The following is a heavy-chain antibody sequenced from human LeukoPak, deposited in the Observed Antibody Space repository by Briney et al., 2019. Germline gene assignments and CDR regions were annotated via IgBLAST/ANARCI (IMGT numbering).Heavy chain of an antibody. V-gene: IGHV3-23*01. CDR2: ISGSGENT. J-gene: IGHJ4*02. D-gene: IGHD2-15*01. CDR3: AKGHCSGGSCYGTDY. Sequence: GGSRRLSCAASGFTFSSYAMRWVRQAPGKGLEWVSAISGSGENTFYADSVKGRFAIARDNSKNTLYLQMNSLRAEDTAVYYCAKGHCSGGSCYGTDYWGQGTLVTVSS. CDR1: GFTFSSYA.